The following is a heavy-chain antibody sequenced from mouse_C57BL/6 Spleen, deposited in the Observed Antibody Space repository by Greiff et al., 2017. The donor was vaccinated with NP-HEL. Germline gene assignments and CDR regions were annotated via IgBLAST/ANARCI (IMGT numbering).Heavy chain of an antibody. Sequence: EVKVVESGEGLVKPGGSLKLSCAASGFTFSSYAMSWVRQTPEKRLEWVAYISSGGDYIYYADTVKGRFTISRDNARNTLYLQMSSLKSEDTAMYYCTRDMFITTVVATDYYAMDYWGQGTSVTVSS. J-gene: IGHJ4*01. CDR1: GFTFSSYA. CDR3: TRDMFITTVVATDYYAMDY. V-gene: IGHV5-9-1*02. D-gene: IGHD1-1*01. CDR2: ISSGGDYI.